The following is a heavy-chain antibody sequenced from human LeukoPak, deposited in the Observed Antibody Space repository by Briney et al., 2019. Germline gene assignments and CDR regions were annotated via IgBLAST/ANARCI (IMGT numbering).Heavy chain of an antibody. D-gene: IGHD5-24*01. J-gene: IGHJ4*02. V-gene: IGHV3-33*01. CDR3: SRGIDGYDSIVDY. Sequence: GGSLRLSWAASEFTFSSYAMHWVGRAPGKGLEWVAVLWYDGSNKYYADSVKGRFTISRDNSKNTLYLQMNSLRVEDTAVYYCSRGIDGYDSIVDYWGQGTLVTVSS. CDR1: EFTFSSYA. CDR2: LWYDGSNK.